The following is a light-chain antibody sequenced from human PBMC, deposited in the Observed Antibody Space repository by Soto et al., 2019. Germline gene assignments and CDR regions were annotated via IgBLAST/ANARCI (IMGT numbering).Light chain of an antibody. CDR3: HQYSTSSPY. V-gene: IGKV1-5*01. CDR1: QRISVY. J-gene: IGKJ2*01. Sequence: DIQMTQSPSPLSASVGDRVTITCRASQRISVYLAWYQQRPREAPKLLIYGGSSLESGVPSRFSGSGSGTEFTLTISSLQPTDFATYYCHQYSTSSPYIGQGTKLEI. CDR2: GGS.